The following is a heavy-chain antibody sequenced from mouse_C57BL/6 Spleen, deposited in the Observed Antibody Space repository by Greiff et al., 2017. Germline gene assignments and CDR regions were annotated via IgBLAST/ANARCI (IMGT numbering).Heavy chain of an antibody. CDR1: GYTFTSYW. CDR3: ARYGYYPYYAMDY. Sequence: QVQLQQPGAELVKPGASVKLSCKASGYTFTSYWMHWVKQRPGRGLEWIGMIDPNSGGTKYNEKFKSKATLTVDKPSSTAYMQLSSLTSEDSAVYYCARYGYYPYYAMDYWGQGTSVTVSS. D-gene: IGHD2-3*01. CDR2: IDPNSGGT. V-gene: IGHV1-72*01. J-gene: IGHJ4*01.